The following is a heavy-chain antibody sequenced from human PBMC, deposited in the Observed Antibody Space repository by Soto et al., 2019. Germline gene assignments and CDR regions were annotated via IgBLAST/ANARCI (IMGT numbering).Heavy chain of an antibody. V-gene: IGHV3-23*01. CDR1: GFTFSSYA. Sequence: PGGSLRLSCAASGFTFSSYAMSWVRQAPGKGLEWVSAISGSGGSTYYADSVKGRFTISRDNSKNTLYLQMNSLRAEDTAVYYCAKDKVVVPAAETHFDYWGQGTLVTVSS. D-gene: IGHD2-2*01. CDR3: AKDKVVVPAAETHFDY. CDR2: ISGSGGST. J-gene: IGHJ4*02.